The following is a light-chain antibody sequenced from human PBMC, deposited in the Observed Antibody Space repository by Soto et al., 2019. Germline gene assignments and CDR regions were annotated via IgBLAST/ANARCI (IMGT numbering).Light chain of an antibody. V-gene: IGKV1-39*01. CDR3: QESITAPLT. Sequence: DIQMTQSPSSLSASVGDRVTITCRASQTINNYLNWYQQKPGKAPKLLIYAASSLQSGVPSRFSGSGSGTDLTLTIISLQAEESATYFCQESITAPLTFGGGTKVEVK. CDR1: QTINNY. J-gene: IGKJ4*01. CDR2: AAS.